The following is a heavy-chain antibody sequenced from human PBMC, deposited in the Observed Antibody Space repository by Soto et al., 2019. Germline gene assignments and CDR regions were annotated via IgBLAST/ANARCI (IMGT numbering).Heavy chain of an antibody. D-gene: IGHD2-2*01. J-gene: IGHJ5*02. V-gene: IGHV4-59*01. CDR2: IYHNGVI. CDR3: ARGPSSSLVMPWFDP. Sequence: NPSETLSLTCTVSGASIDNYYWSWSRQAPGKGLEWIVYIYHNGVINYNPSLKSRVTITIDTSKTQFSLKLTSVTAADTAIYYCARGPSSSLVMPWFDPWGPGTLVTVSS. CDR1: GASIDNYY.